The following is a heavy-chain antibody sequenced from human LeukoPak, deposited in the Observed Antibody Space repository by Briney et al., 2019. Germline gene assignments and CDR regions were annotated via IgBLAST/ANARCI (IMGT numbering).Heavy chain of an antibody. CDR3: ARAWDGDRPYYYYMDV. CDR2: IYYSGST. CDR1: GGSISSSSYY. Sequence: SETLSLTCTVSGGSISSSSYYWGWIRQPPGKGLEWIGSIYYSGSTYYNPSLKSRVTISVDTSKNQFSLKLSSVTAADTAVYYCARAWDGDRPYYYYMDVWGKGTTVTISS. J-gene: IGHJ6*03. D-gene: IGHD1-26*01. V-gene: IGHV4-39*07.